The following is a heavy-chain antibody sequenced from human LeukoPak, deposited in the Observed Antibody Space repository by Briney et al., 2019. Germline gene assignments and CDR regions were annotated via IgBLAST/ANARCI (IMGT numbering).Heavy chain of an antibody. V-gene: IGHV1-2*02. CDR1: GYTFSDYY. D-gene: IGHD1-14*01. Sequence: ASVKVSCKASGYTFSDYYIHWVRQAPGQGLEWMGWINPNSGGTNYAQKFQGRDTMTRDTSINTAYMELSRLNSGDTAVYYCARVPYLHNDLDYWGQGTLVTVPS. J-gene: IGHJ4*02. CDR3: ARVPYLHNDLDY. CDR2: INPNSGGT.